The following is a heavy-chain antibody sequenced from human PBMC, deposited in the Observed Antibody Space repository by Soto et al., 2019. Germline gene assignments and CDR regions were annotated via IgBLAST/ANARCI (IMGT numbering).Heavy chain of an antibody. CDR1: GGSISSGGYY. CDR2: IYYSGST. CDR3: ASVPLFSMVRGVRFAP. V-gene: IGHV4-31*03. J-gene: IGHJ5*02. Sequence: SETLSLTCTVSGGSISSGGYYWSWIRQHPGKGLEWIGYIYYSGSTYYNPSLKSRVTISVDTSKNQFSLKLSSVTAADTAVYYCASVPLFSMVRGVRFAPWGQGSLVTVSS. D-gene: IGHD3-10*01.